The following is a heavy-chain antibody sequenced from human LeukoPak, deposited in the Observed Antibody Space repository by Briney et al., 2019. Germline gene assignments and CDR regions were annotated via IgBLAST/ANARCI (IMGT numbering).Heavy chain of an antibody. CDR2: INANSGGT. CDR1: GHTFTGYY. J-gene: IGHJ4*02. CDR3: ARDRGLVVIDY. D-gene: IGHD3-22*01. V-gene: IGHV1-2*02. Sequence: ASVKVSCKASGHTFTGYYMHWVRQAPGQGLEWMGWINANSGGTNYAQKFQGRVTMTRDTSISTAYMELSRLRSDDTAVYYCARDRGLVVIDYWGQGTLVTVSS.